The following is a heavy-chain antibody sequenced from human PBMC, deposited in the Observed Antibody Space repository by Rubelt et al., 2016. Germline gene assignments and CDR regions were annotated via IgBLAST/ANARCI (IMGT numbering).Heavy chain of an antibody. V-gene: IGHV4-34*01. CDR2: ITHSGST. CDR3: GLAPPSHGRRYGMDV. CDR1: DGSFSAYY. J-gene: IGHJ6*02. Sequence: QVQLQQWGTGLLKPSKTLSLTCAVYDGSFSAYYWSWIRQPPGKGLEWIGEITHSGSTYYNSSLQSRVSISVDTSKTPFSRKLSSMTAADTAVDYCGLAPPSHGRRYGMDVWGQGTTVTVSS. D-gene: IGHD6-13*01.